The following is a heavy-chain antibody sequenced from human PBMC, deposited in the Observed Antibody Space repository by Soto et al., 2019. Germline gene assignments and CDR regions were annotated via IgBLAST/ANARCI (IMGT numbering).Heavy chain of an antibody. CDR3: ARGRLVRITIFGVVTEMQYNWFDP. V-gene: IGHV4-30-4*01. J-gene: IGHJ5*02. CDR1: VGSISSGDYY. D-gene: IGHD3-3*01. Sequence: PSETLSLTCTVSVGSISSGDYYWSWIRQPPGKGLEWIGYIYYSGSTYYNPSLKSRVTISVDTSKNQFSLKLSSVTAADTAVYYCARGRLVRITIFGVVTEMQYNWFDPWGQGTLVTVSS. CDR2: IYYSGST.